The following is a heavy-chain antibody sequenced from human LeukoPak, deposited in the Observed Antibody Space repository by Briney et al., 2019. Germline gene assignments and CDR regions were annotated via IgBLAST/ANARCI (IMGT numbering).Heavy chain of an antibody. CDR1: GDSVSSYR. J-gene: IGHJ4*02. CDR3: ARGSDSSGWRRFDY. D-gene: IGHD6-19*01. CDR2: IYYGGST. V-gene: IGHV4-59*02. Sequence: SETLSLTCTVSGDSVSSYRSWIRQPPGKGLRWIGYIYYGGSTNYNPSLKSRVTISVDSSKNQFSLRLTSVTAADTALYYCARGSDSSGWRRFDYWGQGILVTVSS.